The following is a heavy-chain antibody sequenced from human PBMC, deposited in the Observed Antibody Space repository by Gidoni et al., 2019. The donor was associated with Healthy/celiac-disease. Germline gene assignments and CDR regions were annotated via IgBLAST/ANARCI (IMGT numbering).Heavy chain of an antibody. CDR3: AKDFHYNTAMVMDNWFDP. CDR2: ISYDGSNK. Sequence: QVQLVESGGGVVQPGRSLRLSCAASGFTFSSSGMHGVRQAPGKWLEWVAVISYDGSNKYYADSVKVRFTISRDNSKNTLYLQMNSLRAEDTAVYYCAKDFHYNTAMVMDNWFDPWGQGTLVTVSS. J-gene: IGHJ5*02. CDR1: GFTFSSSG. D-gene: IGHD5-18*01. V-gene: IGHV3-30*18.